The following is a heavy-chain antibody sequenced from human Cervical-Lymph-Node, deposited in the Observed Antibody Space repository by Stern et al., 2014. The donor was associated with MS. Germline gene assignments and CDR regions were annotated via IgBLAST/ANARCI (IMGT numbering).Heavy chain of an antibody. V-gene: IGHV4-59*01. CDR1: GGSISSYY. D-gene: IGHD1-26*01. CDR3: ARDQGGIVGATYYYYGMDV. Sequence: QLQLQESGPGLVKPSETLSLTCTVSGGSISSYYWSWIRQPPGQGLEWIGNIYYSGSTNYNPALKSRVTISVDTSKNQFSLKLSSVTAADTAVYYCARDQGGIVGATYYYYGMDVWGQGTTVTVSS. J-gene: IGHJ6*02. CDR2: IYYSGST.